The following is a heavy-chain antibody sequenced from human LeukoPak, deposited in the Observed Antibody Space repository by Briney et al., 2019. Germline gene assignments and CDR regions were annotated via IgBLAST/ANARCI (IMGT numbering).Heavy chain of an antibody. D-gene: IGHD2-15*01. CDR2: IIPIFGTA. J-gene: IGHJ5*02. CDR3: ARAVLGYCSGGSCYGRDWFDP. CDR1: GGTFSSYA. V-gene: IGHV1-69*05. Sequence: ASVKVSCKASGGTFSSYAISWVRQAPGQGLEWMGRIIPIFGTANYAQKFQGRVTITTDESTSTAYMELSSLRSEDTAVHYCARAVLGYCSGGSCYGRDWFDPWGQGTLVTVSS.